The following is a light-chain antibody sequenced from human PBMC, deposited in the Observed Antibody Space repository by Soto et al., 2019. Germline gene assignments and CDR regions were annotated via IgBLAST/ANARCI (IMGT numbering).Light chain of an antibody. V-gene: IGKV3-11*01. CDR3: QQRTNWPPFT. J-gene: IGKJ2*01. CDR2: DAS. CDR1: QSVSSF. Sequence: EIVLTQSPATLSLSPGERATLSCRASQSVSSFLAWYQQKPGQAPRLLIYDASNRATGIPARFSGSGSGTEFTLTISSLEPEDFAVYYCQQRTNWPPFTFGQGTKLKIK.